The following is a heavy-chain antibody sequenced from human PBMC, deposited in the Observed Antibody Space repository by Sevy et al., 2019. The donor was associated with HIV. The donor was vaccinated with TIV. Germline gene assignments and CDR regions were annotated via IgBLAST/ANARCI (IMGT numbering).Heavy chain of an antibody. V-gene: IGHV3-23*01. CDR3: AKDRVRIGGPPRGWFDP. CDR1: GFTFSSYA. CDR2: ISGSGGST. D-gene: IGHD2-15*01. J-gene: IGHJ5*02. Sequence: GGSLRLSCAASGFTFSSYAMSWVRQAPGKGLEWVSAISGSGGSTYYADSVKGRFTISRDNSKNTLYLQMNSLRAEDTAVYYCAKDRVRIGGPPRGWFDPWGQGTLVTVSS.